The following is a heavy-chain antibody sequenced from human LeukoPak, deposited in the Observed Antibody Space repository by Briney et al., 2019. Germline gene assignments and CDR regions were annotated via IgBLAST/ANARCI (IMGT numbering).Heavy chain of an antibody. D-gene: IGHD3-3*01. V-gene: IGHV4-31*03. CDR1: GGSISSGGYT. Sequence: PSETLSLTCTVSGGSISSGGYTWSWIRQFPGKGLEWIGFIYSSGSTDYNPSLKSRVTISVDTSKNQFSLKLTSVTAADTAVYFCARGVPLSVWGQGTLVTVSS. CDR2: IYSSGST. CDR3: ARGVPLSV. J-gene: IGHJ4*02.